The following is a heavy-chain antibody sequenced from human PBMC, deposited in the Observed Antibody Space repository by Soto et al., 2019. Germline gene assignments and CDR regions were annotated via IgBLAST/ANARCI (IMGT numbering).Heavy chain of an antibody. V-gene: IGHV3-30-3*01. CDR3: ARGLGSSWFVGFDY. CDR2: ISYDGSNK. J-gene: IGHJ4*02. Sequence: QVQLVESGGGVVQPGRSLRLSCAASGFTFSSYAMHWVRQAPGKGLEWVAVISYDGSNKYYADSVKGRFTISRANFKNTQYLQMNSLRAEDMAVYYCARGLGSSWFVGFDYWGQGTLVTVSS. D-gene: IGHD6-13*01. CDR1: GFTFSSYA.